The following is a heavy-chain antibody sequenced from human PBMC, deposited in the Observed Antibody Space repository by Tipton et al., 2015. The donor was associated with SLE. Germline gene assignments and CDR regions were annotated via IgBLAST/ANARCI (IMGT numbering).Heavy chain of an antibody. D-gene: IGHD2/OR15-2a*01. V-gene: IGHV4-4*07. CDR1: GGSISSYY. Sequence: TLSLTCTVSGGSISSYYWGWIRQPAGKGLEWIGRVYASGSTNYRRVYPSGSTNYNPSLKSRVTISVDTSRNQFSLNLSSVTAADTAVYFCARGPEYDAFDIWGQGTMVTVSS. CDR3: ARGPEYDAFDI. J-gene: IGHJ3*02. CDR2: VYASGSTNYRRVYPSGST.